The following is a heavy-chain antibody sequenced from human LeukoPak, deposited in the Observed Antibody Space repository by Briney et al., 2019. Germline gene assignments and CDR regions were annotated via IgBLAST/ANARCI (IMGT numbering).Heavy chain of an antibody. D-gene: IGHD3-10*01. CDR2: IKHSGST. J-gene: IGHJ6*04. CDR1: GGSFSGYY. CDR3: ARWKDYYGLGRERYYYYGMDG. Sequence: SETLSLTCAVYGGSFSGYYWSWIREPPGKGLEWIGEIKHSGSTNYNPSLKSRVAISVDTSKNQVSLKLSSVTAADTAVYYCARWKDYYGLGRERYYYYGMDGWGKGTTVTVSS. V-gene: IGHV4-34*01.